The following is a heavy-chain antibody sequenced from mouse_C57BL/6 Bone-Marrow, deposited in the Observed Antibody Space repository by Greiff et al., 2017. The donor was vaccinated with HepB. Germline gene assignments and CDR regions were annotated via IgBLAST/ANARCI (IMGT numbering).Heavy chain of an antibody. CDR1: GYAFTNYL. CDR2: INPGSGGT. J-gene: IGHJ2*01. V-gene: IGHV1-54*01. CDR3: ARRGYFDY. Sequence: QVQLKESGAELVRPGTSVKVSCKASGYAFTNYLIEWVKQRPGPGLDWIGVINPGSGGTNYKEKFKGKATLTADKSSSTAYMQRSSLTSEDSAVYFCARRGYFDYWGQGTTLTVSS.